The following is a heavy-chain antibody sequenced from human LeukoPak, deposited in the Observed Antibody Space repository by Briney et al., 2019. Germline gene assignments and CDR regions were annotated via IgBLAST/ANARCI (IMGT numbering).Heavy chain of an antibody. D-gene: IGHD1-7*01. V-gene: IGHV1-69*04. CDR2: IIPILGIA. CDR3: ARAYNWNSNYFDY. CDR1: GYTFTSYG. J-gene: IGHJ4*02. Sequence: SVKVSCKASGYTFTSYGISWVRQAPGQGLEWMGRIIPILGIANYAQKFQGRVTITADKSTSTAYMELSSLRSEDTAVYYCARAYNWNSNYFDYWGQGTLVTVSS.